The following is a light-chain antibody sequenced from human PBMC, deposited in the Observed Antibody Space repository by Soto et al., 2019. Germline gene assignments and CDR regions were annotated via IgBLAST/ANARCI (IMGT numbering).Light chain of an antibody. Sequence: QSALTQPASVSGSPGQSITISCTGTSSDVGGYNYVSWYQQHPGKAPKLMIYDVSNRPSGVSNRFSGSKSGNTASLTISGLQAEDEGDYYCSSYTSSSIPYVFGTGTKVTVL. V-gene: IGLV2-14*01. CDR2: DVS. CDR1: SSDVGGYNY. J-gene: IGLJ1*01. CDR3: SSYTSSSIPYV.